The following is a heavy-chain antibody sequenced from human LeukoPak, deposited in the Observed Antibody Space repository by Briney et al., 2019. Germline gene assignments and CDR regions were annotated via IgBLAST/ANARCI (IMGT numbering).Heavy chain of an antibody. CDR1: GFTFSSYA. J-gene: IGHJ4*02. D-gene: IGHD5-12*01. CDR3: AISEEVRGYSGYDYDY. CDR2: ISGSGGST. V-gene: IGHV3-23*01. Sequence: GGSLRLSCAASGFTFSSYAMSWVRQAPGKGPEWVSAISGSGGSTYYADSVKGRFTISRDNSKNTLYLQMNSLRAEDTAVYYCAISEEVRGYSGYDYDYWGQGTLVTVSS.